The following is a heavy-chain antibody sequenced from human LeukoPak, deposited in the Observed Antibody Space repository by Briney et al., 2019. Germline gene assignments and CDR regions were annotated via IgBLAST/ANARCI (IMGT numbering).Heavy chain of an antibody. CDR3: ARDRVLLWFGELTYYGMDV. CDR1: GFTFSSYG. CDR2: ISYDGSNK. V-gene: IGHV3-30*03. Sequence: GGSLRLSCAASGFTFSSYGMHWVRQAPGKGLEWVAVISYDGSNKYYADSVKGRFTISRDNAKNSLYLQMNSLRAEDTAVYYCARDRVLLWFGELTYYGMDVWGKGTTVTVSS. D-gene: IGHD3-10*01. J-gene: IGHJ6*04.